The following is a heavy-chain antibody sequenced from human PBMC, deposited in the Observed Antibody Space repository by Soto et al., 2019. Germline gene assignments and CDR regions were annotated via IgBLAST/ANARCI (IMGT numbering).Heavy chain of an antibody. V-gene: IGHV4-59*08. CDR2: IYYGGST. Sequence: SETLSLTCTVSGGSISSYYWSWIRQPPGKGLEWIGYIYYGGSTNYNPSLKSRVTISVDTSKNQFSLKLSSVTAADTAVYYCARRKVAATRSYYYYYMDVWGKGTTVTVSS. D-gene: IGHD2-15*01. J-gene: IGHJ6*03. CDR1: GGSISSYY. CDR3: ARRKVAATRSYYYYYMDV.